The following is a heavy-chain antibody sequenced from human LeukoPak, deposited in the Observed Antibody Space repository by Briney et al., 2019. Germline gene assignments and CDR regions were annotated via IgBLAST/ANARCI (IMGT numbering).Heavy chain of an antibody. Sequence: QTLSLTCAISGDSVSSISVAWNWIRQSPSRGLEWLGRTYYRSKWYYEYAVSVKSRINISPDTSKNQFSLQLTSVTPEDTAVYYCSLARSEYHYGIDVWGQGTTVTVSS. CDR1: GDSVSSISVA. V-gene: IGHV6-1*01. J-gene: IGHJ6*02. CDR2: TYYRSKWYY. CDR3: SLARSEYHYGIDV.